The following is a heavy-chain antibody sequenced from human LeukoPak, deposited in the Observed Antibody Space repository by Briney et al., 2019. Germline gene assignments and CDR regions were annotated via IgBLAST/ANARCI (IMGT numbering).Heavy chain of an antibody. CDR3: ARDYCRSTSCPPGY. Sequence: ASVKVSCKASGYTFTGYYMHWVRQAPGQGLEWMAWINPNSGGTNYAQKFQGRVTMTRDTSISTAYMELSRLRSDDTAVYYCARDYCRSTSCPPGYWGQGTLVTVSS. CDR1: GYTFTGYY. CDR2: INPNSGGT. V-gene: IGHV1-2*02. J-gene: IGHJ4*02. D-gene: IGHD2-2*01.